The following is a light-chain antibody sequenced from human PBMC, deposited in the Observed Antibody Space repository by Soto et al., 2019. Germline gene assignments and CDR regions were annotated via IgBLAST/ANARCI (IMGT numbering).Light chain of an antibody. CDR3: QQSYSTPRFT. CDR2: AAS. CDR1: QSISSY. V-gene: IGKV1-39*01. Sequence: DIQMTQSPSSLSASVGDRVTITCRASQSISSYLNWYQQKPGKAPKLLIYAASSLQSGVPSRFSGSVSWTDFTHTISSLHPEDFATYYCQQSYSTPRFTFGPGAHGHIK. J-gene: IGKJ3*01.